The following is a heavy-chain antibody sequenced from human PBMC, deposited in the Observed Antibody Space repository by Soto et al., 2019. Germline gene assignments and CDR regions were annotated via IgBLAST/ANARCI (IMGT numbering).Heavy chain of an antibody. CDR2: IYPGDSDT. V-gene: IGHV5-51*01. Sequence: GESLKISCKGSGYSFTSYWIGWVRQMPGKGLEWMGIIYPGDSDTRYSPSFQGQVTISADKSISTAYLQWSSLKASDTAMYYCAGFYYDSTWYLQHWGQGTLVTFSS. CDR3: AGFYYDSTWYLQH. CDR1: GYSFTSYW. D-gene: IGHD3-22*01. J-gene: IGHJ1*01.